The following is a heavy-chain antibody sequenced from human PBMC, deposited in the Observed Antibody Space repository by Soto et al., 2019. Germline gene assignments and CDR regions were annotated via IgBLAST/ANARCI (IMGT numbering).Heavy chain of an antibody. CDR2: IIPIFGTA. Sequence: SVKVSCKASGGTFSSYAISWVRQAPGQGLEWMGGIIPIFGTANYAQKFQGRVTITADESTSTAYMELSSLRSEDTAVYYCARDTGGSYYAYNWFDPWGQGALVTVSS. V-gene: IGHV1-69*13. D-gene: IGHD1-26*01. J-gene: IGHJ5*02. CDR3: ARDTGGSYYAYNWFDP. CDR1: GGTFSSYA.